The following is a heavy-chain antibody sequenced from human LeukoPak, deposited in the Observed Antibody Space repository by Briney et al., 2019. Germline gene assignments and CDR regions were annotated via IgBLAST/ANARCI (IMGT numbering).Heavy chain of an antibody. Sequence: PGRSLRLSCAASGFTFSSYAMHWVRQAPGKGLEWVAVIWYDGSNKYYADSVEGRFTISRDNSQNTLYLQMNSLRVEDTAVYYCAKETGSYHASLDYWGQGTLVTVSS. V-gene: IGHV3-33*06. CDR2: IWYDGSNK. CDR3: AKETGSYHASLDY. CDR1: GFTFSSYA. D-gene: IGHD1-26*01. J-gene: IGHJ4*02.